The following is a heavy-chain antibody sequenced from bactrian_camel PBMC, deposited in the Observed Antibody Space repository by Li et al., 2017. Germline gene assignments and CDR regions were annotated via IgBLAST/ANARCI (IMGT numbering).Heavy chain of an antibody. V-gene: IGHV3S53*01. CDR1: ERLNC. CDR2: RDSDGDL. J-gene: IGHJ7*01. Sequence: HVQLVESGGGSVQPGGSAMLSCVASERLNCMGWFRQVPGKEREGVAARDSDGDLRYADSVKGRFTISKDNAENTLDLRMDNLKTEDSAMYYCAAGFSIPCSSGMDYWGKGTQVTVS.